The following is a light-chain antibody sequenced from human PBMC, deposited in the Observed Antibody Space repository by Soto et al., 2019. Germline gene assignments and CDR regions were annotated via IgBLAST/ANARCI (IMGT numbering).Light chain of an antibody. CDR2: KAS. CDR3: QQYNSFPT. V-gene: IGKV1-5*03. CDR1: QSIRSW. J-gene: IGKJ1*01. Sequence: DIQMTQSPSTLSASVGDRVTITCRASQSIRSWLAWYQQKPGKAPKLVIYKASSLESGVPSRFSGSGSGTEFTLTISTLQPDDFATYYCQQYNSFPTFGQGTKVEIK.